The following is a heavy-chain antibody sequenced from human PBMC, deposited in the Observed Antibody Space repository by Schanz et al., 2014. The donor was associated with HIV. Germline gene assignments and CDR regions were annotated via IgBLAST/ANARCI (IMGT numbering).Heavy chain of an antibody. D-gene: IGHD3-10*01. CDR2: IWYDGGYK. Sequence: QVQLVESGGGVVQPGRSLRLSCAASGFTFSSFGMHWVRQAPGKGLEWVAVIWYDGGYKSYADSVTGRFTISRDNFKNTLYLQMNSLRAEDTANYYFSKENPINYYSHGGPIDIWGQGTMLTVSS. CDR3: SKENPINYYSHGGPIDI. J-gene: IGHJ3*02. V-gene: IGHV3-33*06. CDR1: GFTFSSFG.